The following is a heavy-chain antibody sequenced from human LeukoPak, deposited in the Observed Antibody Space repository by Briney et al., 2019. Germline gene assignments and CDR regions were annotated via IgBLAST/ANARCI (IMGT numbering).Heavy chain of an antibody. J-gene: IGHJ4*02. D-gene: IGHD3-16*02. CDR2: ISSTTSNI. Sequence: GGSLRLSCAASGFTFSSYNMNWVRQAPGKGLEWVSYISSTTSNIYYADSVKGRFTISRDNAKNSLYLQMNSLRTEDTAIYYCTKDKPFTGGGVISYWGQGTLVTVSS. CDR3: TKDKPFTGGGVISY. V-gene: IGHV3-48*01. CDR1: GFTFSSYN.